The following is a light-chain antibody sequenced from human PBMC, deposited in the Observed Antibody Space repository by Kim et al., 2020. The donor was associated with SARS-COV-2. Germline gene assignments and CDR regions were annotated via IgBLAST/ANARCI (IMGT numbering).Light chain of an antibody. Sequence: SYELTQPPSVSVSPGQTASITCSGDKLGDKYACWYQQKPGQSPVLVIYQDSKRPSGIPERFSGSNSGHTATLTISGTQAMDEADYYCQAWDSSTAVFGGG. V-gene: IGLV3-1*01. CDR3: QAWDSSTAV. J-gene: IGLJ2*01. CDR1: KLGDKY. CDR2: QDS.